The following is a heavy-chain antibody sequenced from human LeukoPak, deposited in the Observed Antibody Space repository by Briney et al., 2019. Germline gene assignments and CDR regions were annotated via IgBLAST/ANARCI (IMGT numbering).Heavy chain of an antibody. CDR2: MSYSGNI. Sequence: SETLSLTCTVSGGSISSDYWSWTRQPPGKGLEWIGYMSYSGNIDYNPSPSLKSRVTISIDTSKTQFSLKRRSVTAADTAVYYCARGGLGDRVDYWGQGTLVTVSS. CDR1: GGSISSDY. V-gene: IGHV4-59*01. D-gene: IGHD3-10*01. J-gene: IGHJ4*02. CDR3: ARGGLGDRVDY.